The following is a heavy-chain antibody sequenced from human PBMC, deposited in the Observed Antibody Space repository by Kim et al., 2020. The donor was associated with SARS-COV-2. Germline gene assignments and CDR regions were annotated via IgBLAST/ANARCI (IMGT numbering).Heavy chain of an antibody. J-gene: IGHJ6*02. CDR3: ARDNEAGGYSSYYYYYGMDV. CDR2: IYSGGST. CDR1: GFTVSSNY. D-gene: IGHD5-18*01. V-gene: IGHV3-66*02. Sequence: LSCAASGFTVSSNYMSWVRQAPGKGLEWVSVIYSGGSTYYADSVKGRFTISRDNSKNTLYLQMNSLRAEDTAVYYCARDNEAGGYSSYYYYYGMDVWGQGTTVTVSS.